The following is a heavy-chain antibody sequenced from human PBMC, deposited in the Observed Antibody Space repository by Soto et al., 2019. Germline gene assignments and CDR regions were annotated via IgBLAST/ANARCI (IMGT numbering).Heavy chain of an antibody. V-gene: IGHV4-39*07. CDR3: ARGVRDILTGIKGKTQYYYYYYMDV. CDR2: IYYSGST. CDR1: GGSISSSSYC. Sequence: PSETLSLTCTVSGGSISSSSYCWGWIRKPPGKGLEWIGSIYYSGSTNYNPSLKSRVTISVDTSKNQFSLKLSSVTAADTAVYYCARGVRDILTGIKGKTQYYYYYYMDVWGKGTTVTVSS. J-gene: IGHJ6*03. D-gene: IGHD3-9*01.